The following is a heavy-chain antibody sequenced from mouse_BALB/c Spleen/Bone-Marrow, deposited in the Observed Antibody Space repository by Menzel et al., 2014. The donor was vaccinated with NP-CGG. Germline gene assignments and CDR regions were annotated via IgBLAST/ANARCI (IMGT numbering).Heavy chain of an antibody. CDR1: GYTFTSQW. J-gene: IGHJ3*01. CDR3: ARACGYDGFAY. CDR2: INPSNGRA. V-gene: IGHV1S81*02. Sequence: VKLQESGAELVKPGASVKLSCKASGYTFTSQWMHWVKQRPGQGLEWIGEINPSNGRADYNEKFRSKATLTVDRSSSTAYMQLSSLTSEDSAVYYCARACGYDGFAYWGQGTLVTVSA. D-gene: IGHD2-2*01.